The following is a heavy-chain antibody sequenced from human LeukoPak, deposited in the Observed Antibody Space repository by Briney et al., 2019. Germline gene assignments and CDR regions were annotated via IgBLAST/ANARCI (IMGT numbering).Heavy chain of an antibody. V-gene: IGHV1-69*04. CDR3: ARGFDEYYYDSSGYWTDY. D-gene: IGHD3-22*01. CDR1: GGTFSSYA. J-gene: IGHJ4*02. Sequence: SVKVSCKASGGTFSSYAISWVRQAPGQGLEWMGRIIPILGIANYAQKFQGRVTITAHKSTSTAYMELSSLRSEDTAVYYCARGFDEYYYDSSGYWTDYWGQGTLVTVSS. CDR2: IIPILGIA.